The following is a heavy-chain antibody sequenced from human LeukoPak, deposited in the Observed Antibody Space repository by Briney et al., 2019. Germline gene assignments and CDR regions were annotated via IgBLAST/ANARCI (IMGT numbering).Heavy chain of an antibody. CDR2: IYYSGST. D-gene: IGHD3-16*02. V-gene: IGHV4-59*12. Sequence: PSETLSLTCTVSGGSISSYYWSWIRQPPGKGLEWIGYIYYSGSTNYNPSLKSRVTISVDTSKNQFSLKLSSVTAADTAVYYCARARKTTYDYVWGSYRIYFDYWGQGTLVTVSS. CDR3: ARARKTTYDYVWGSYRIYFDY. CDR1: GGSISSYY. J-gene: IGHJ4*02.